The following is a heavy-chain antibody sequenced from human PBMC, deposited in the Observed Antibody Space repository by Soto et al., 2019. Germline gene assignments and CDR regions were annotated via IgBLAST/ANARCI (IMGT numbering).Heavy chain of an antibody. CDR2: IIPIPGTA. V-gene: IGHV1-69*01. CDR3: ARSQGSSTSLEIYYYYYYGIDV. Sequence: QVQLVQPGAEVKKPGSSVKVSCKASGGTFSSYAISWVRQAPGQGLEWMGGIIPIPGTANYAQKFQGGVTITADESTSTAYMELSSLRSEDTAVYYCARSQGSSTSLEIYYYYYYGIDVCGQGTKVTVSS. D-gene: IGHD2-2*01. CDR1: GGTFSSYA. J-gene: IGHJ6*02.